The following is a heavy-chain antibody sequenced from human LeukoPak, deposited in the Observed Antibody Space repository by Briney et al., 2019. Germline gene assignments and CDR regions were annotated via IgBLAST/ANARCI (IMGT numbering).Heavy chain of an antibody. Sequence: SETLSLTCTVSGGSLRSSGHWGVWIRQPPGKGLEWIGSIHYSGKVYYNPSLKSRVTTSVDTSTDQFSLRLSSATAADTAIYYCARQSGDQSSAWYFDAWGQGTLVTVSS. CDR3: ARQSGDQSSAWYFDA. CDR2: IHYSGKV. J-gene: IGHJ4*02. D-gene: IGHD6-19*01. V-gene: IGHV4-39*01. CDR1: GGSLRSSGHW.